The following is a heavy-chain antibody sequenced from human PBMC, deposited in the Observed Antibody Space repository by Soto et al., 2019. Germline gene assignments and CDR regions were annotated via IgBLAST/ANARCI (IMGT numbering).Heavy chain of an antibody. V-gene: IGHV1-69*01. D-gene: IGHD6-19*01. CDR3: ARARPYGSRRYWFDP. CDR2: IIPIFGTA. J-gene: IGHJ5*02. Sequence: QVQLVQSGAEVKKPGSSVKVSCKASGGTFSSYAISWVRQAPGQGLEWMGGIIPIFGTANYAQQFQGRVTITADESTSTAYMELSSLRSADTAVYYCARARPYGSRRYWFDPWGQGTLVTVSS. CDR1: GGTFSSYA.